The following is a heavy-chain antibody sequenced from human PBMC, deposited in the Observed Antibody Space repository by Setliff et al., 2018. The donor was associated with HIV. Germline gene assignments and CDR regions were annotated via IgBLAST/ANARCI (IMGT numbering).Heavy chain of an antibody. Sequence: ASVKVSCKASGYTFTGYFIHWVRQAPGQGLEWMGWISPYNGDTRFAQSLQGRVTLTTDTSTNTAYMELSSLKFDDTAIYYCARDGAGHYDNRGYYGNFDYWGQGTLVTVSS. V-gene: IGHV1-18*04. J-gene: IGHJ4*02. CDR2: ISPYNGDT. D-gene: IGHD3-22*01. CDR3: ARDGAGHYDNRGYYGNFDY. CDR1: GYTFTGYF.